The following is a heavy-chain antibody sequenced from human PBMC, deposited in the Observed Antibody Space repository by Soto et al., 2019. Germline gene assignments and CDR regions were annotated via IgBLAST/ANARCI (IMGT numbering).Heavy chain of an antibody. Sequence: EVQLSESGGALVQPGGSLRLSCVASGFTFSSYAMSWVRQAPGKGLEWVSAIGGSGGSTYYADSVKGRFTISRDNSKNTLYLQMNSLRAEDTAVYYCAKRPHGSGSLGDYWGQGTLVTVSS. CDR2: IGGSGGST. D-gene: IGHD3-10*01. V-gene: IGHV3-23*01. CDR1: GFTFSSYA. CDR3: AKRPHGSGSLGDY. J-gene: IGHJ4*02.